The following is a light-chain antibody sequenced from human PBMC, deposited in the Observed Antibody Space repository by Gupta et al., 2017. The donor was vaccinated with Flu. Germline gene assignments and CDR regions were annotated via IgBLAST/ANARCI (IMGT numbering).Light chain of an antibody. J-gene: IGKJ1*01. V-gene: IGKV1-5*01. CDR1: QNIDVW. CDR2: KAS. Sequence: DIQMTQSPSTLAAFVGDRVTITCRASQNIDVWLAWYQQKPGRAPNLLVYKASSWESGVPVRFVGGGSGTEFTLTINSLQPEDIATYYCQQDNSGTTFGQGTKVEIK. CDR3: QQDNSGTT.